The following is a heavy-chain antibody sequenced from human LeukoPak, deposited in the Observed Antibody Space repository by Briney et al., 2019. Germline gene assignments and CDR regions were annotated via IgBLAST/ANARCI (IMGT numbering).Heavy chain of an antibody. CDR1: GYTLTELS. J-gene: IGHJ5*02. CDR3: AREEGAVGDWFDP. Sequence: ASVKVSCKVSGYTLTELSMHWVRQAPGQGLEWMGRINPNSGGTNYAQKFQGRVTMTRDTSISTAYMELSRLRSDDTAVYYCAREEGAVGDWFDPWGQGTLVTVSS. V-gene: IGHV1-2*06. CDR2: INPNSGGT. D-gene: IGHD1-26*01.